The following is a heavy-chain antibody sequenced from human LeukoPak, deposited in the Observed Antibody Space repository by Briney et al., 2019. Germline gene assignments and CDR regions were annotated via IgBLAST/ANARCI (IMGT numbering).Heavy chain of an antibody. CDR3: ARHLYGGDY. J-gene: IGHJ4*02. CDR2: ISGSGSTI. Sequence: GGSLRLSCAASGFAFSSYEMNWVRQAPGKGLEWVSYISGSGSTIYYADSLKGRFTISRDSAKNSLYLQMNSLRAEDTAVYYCARHLYGGDYWGQGTLVTVSS. D-gene: IGHD4-17*01. V-gene: IGHV3-48*03. CDR1: GFAFSSYE.